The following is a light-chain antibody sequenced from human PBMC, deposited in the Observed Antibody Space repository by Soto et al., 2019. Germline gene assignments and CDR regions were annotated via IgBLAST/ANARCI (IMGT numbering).Light chain of an antibody. CDR1: QSISTS. Sequence: DIQMTQSPSSLSASVGDRVTITCRASQSISTSLSWYQQTPGKAPKLLIYSASTLHNGVPSRFSGSGSGTDFTLTISSLQREDFATYYCQQSFTSPLTFGGGAKLEL. CDR2: SAS. J-gene: IGKJ4*01. CDR3: QQSFTSPLT. V-gene: IGKV1-39*01.